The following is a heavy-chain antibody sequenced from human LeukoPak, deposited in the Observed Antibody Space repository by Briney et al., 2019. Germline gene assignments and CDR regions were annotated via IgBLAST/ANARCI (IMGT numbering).Heavy chain of an antibody. CDR1: GFTFSSYS. D-gene: IGHD5-18*01. J-gene: IGHJ3*02. Sequence: PGGSLRLSCAASGFTFSSYSLNWVRQAPGKGLEWVSSISGSSSYIYYADSVKGRFTISRHNAKNSLYLQMNSLRAEDTAVYYCARDGGTAMGPLYDAFDIWGQGTMVTVSS. CDR2: ISGSSSYI. CDR3: ARDGGTAMGPLYDAFDI. V-gene: IGHV3-21*01.